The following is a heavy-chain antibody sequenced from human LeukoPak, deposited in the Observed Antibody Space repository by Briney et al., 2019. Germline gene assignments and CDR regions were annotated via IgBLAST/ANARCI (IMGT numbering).Heavy chain of an antibody. Sequence: PGGSLRLSCAASGFTFSNYAMSWVRQAPGKGLEWVSTISGSGDSTYYADSVKGRFTISRDNAKNSLYLQMNSLRAEDTAVYYCAADTELGLDYWGQGTLVTVSS. CDR3: AADTELGLDY. CDR1: GFTFSNYA. J-gene: IGHJ4*02. CDR2: ISGSGDST. V-gene: IGHV3-23*01. D-gene: IGHD6-6*01.